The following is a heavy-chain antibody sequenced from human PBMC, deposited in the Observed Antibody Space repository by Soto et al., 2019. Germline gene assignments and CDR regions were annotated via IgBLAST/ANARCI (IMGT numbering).Heavy chain of an antibody. Sequence: VQLVESGGGLVQPGGSLKLSCAASGFTFSGSAMHWVRQASGKGLEWVGRIRSKANSYATAYAASVKGRFTISRDDSKNTAYLQMNSLKTEDTAVYYCTSLGDYGGNPGFDYWGQGTLVTVSS. D-gene: IGHD4-17*01. CDR2: IRSKANSYAT. J-gene: IGHJ4*02. CDR3: TSLGDYGGNPGFDY. CDR1: GFTFSGSA. V-gene: IGHV3-73*02.